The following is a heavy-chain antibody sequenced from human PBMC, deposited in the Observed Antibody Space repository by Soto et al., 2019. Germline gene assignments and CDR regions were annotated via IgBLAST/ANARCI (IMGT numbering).Heavy chain of an antibody. Sequence: QVQLQESGPGLVKPSETLSLTCTVSGGSFKSGSYSWSWIRQPPGKGLEWIGYVYHTGRTSYNPSPKSRVSISMDPSKNQFSLNLDSVTAADTAVYFCARDFAYFDSWGQGTLVTVSS. CDR2: VYHTGRT. CDR1: GGSFKSGSYS. D-gene: IGHD3-3*01. CDR3: ARDFAYFDS. V-gene: IGHV4-61*01. J-gene: IGHJ4*02.